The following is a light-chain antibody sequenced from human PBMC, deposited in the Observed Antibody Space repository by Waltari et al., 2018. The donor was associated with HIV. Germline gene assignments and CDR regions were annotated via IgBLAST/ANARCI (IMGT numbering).Light chain of an antibody. CDR3: QQYFRITPT. CDR2: WAS. CDR1: RSILYSSDNRNY. J-gene: IGKJ4*01. V-gene: IGKV4-1*01. Sequence: DIVMTQSPDSLPVSLGERATINCTSSRSILYSSDNRNYLAWYQQKPRQPPKLLISWASTRESGVPDRFSGGGSGTDFTLTITRLQAEDVAVYHCQQYFRITPTFGGGTKVEIK.